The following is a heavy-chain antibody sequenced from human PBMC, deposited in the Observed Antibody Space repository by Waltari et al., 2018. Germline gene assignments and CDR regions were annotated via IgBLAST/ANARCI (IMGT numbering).Heavy chain of an antibody. CDR1: GVSVSSGSFY. Sequence: QVYLQESGPGLVEPSQTLSLTCRVFGVSVSSGSFYWTGIRQPAGKVLAWVGYSILGRTNYNPSLKSRVNISVDTSKNQFSLNLSSVTAADTAVYFCAASTVFGVVVDYWGQGTPVTVSS. CDR3: AASTVFGVVVDY. V-gene: IGHV4-61*09. D-gene: IGHD3-3*01. J-gene: IGHJ4*02. CDR2: SILGRT.